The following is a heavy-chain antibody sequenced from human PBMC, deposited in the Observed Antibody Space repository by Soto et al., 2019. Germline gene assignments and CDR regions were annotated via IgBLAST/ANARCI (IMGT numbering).Heavy chain of an antibody. CDR1: GFTFSSYG. CDR3: ARDTVTGGFDP. D-gene: IGHD4-17*01. J-gene: IGHJ5*02. V-gene: IGHV3-33*01. Sequence: QVQLVESRGGVVQPGRSLRLACAASGFTFSSYGMHWVRQAPGKGLEWVAVIWYDGSNKYYADSVKGRFTISRDNSKNTLYLQMNSLRAEDTAVYYSARDTVTGGFDPWRQGTLVTVSS. CDR2: IWYDGSNK.